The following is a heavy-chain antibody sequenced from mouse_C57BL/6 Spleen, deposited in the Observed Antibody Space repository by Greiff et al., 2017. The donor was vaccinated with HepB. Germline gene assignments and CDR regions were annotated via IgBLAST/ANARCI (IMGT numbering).Heavy chain of an antibody. CDR2: INPNNGGT. CDR1: GYTFTDYY. D-gene: IGHD2-3*01. V-gene: IGHV1-26*01. J-gene: IGHJ3*01. Sequence: EVQLQQSGPELVKPGASVKISCKASGYTFTDYYMNWVKQSHGKSLEWIGDINPNNGGTSYNQKFKGKATLTVDKSSSTAYMELRSLTSEDSAVYYCAGGYYFWGQGTLVTVSA. CDR3: AGGYYF.